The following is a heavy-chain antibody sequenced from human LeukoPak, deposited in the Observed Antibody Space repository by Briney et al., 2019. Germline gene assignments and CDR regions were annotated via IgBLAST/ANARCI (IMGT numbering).Heavy chain of an antibody. D-gene: IGHD4-17*01. CDR1: GFTVSSNY. CDR2: IYSGGST. J-gene: IGHJ2*01. V-gene: IGHV3-53*01. Sequence: GGSLRLSCAASGFTVSSNYMSWVRQAPGKGLEWVSAIYSGGSTYYADSVKGRFTISRDNSKNTLYLQMNSLRAEDTAVYYCARDYGDPYWYFDLWGRGTLVTVSS. CDR3: ARDYGDPYWYFDL.